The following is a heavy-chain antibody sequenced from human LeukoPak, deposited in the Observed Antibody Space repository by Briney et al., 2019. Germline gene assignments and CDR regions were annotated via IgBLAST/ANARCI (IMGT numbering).Heavy chain of an antibody. CDR2: IYSGGST. Sequence: GGSLRLSCAASGFTVSKNYMSWVRQAPGKGPEWVSVIYSGGSTYNADSVKGRFTISRDNSKNTLYLQVNSLRAEDTAVYYCARVPYGDSQGYWGQGTLVTVSS. V-gene: IGHV3-53*01. CDR1: GFTVSKNY. J-gene: IGHJ4*02. CDR3: ARVPYGDSQGY. D-gene: IGHD4-17*01.